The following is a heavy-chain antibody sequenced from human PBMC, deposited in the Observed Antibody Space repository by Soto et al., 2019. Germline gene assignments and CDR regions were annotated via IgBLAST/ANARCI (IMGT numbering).Heavy chain of an antibody. V-gene: IGHV4-30-4*01. J-gene: IGHJ6*02. CDR1: GGSISSGDSY. CDR2: IYYRGSP. D-gene: IGHD3-16*01. Sequence: SETLSLTCTVSGGSISSGDSYWSWIRQSPGKGLEWIGYIYYRGSPFYNPSLESRVTISVDTSKNQFSLKLNSVTAADTAVYYCAREGAASYSYDYGTDVWGQGTTVTVSS. CDR3: AREGAASYSYDYGTDV.